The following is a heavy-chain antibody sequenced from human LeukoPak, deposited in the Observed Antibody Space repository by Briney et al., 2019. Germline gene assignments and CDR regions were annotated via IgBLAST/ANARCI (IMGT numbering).Heavy chain of an antibody. V-gene: IGHV4-30-4*08. CDR2: IYYSGNT. J-gene: IGHJ4*02. CDR1: GASISSGDHY. D-gene: IGHD3-9*01. Sequence: SQTLSLTCTVSGASISSGDHYWSWIRQTPGKGLEWIGYIYYSGNTYYNPSLKSRVSISVDTSKNQFSLKLRSVTAADTAVYYCARVVGDVLTGYYYYFDYWGQGTLVTVSS. CDR3: ARVVGDVLTGYYYYFDY.